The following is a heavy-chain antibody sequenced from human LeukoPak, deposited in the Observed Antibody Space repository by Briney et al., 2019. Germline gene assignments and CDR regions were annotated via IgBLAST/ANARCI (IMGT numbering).Heavy chain of an antibody. Sequence: GGSLRLSCAASGFTFSSYSMNWVRQAPGKGLEWVSYISSSSTIYYADSVKGRFTISRDNAKNSLYLQMNSLRAEDTAVYYCARSYYGSGSWVNFDYWDQGTLVTVSS. CDR3: ARSYYGSGSWVNFDY. CDR2: ISSSSTI. J-gene: IGHJ4*02. D-gene: IGHD3-10*01. V-gene: IGHV3-48*01. CDR1: GFTFSSYS.